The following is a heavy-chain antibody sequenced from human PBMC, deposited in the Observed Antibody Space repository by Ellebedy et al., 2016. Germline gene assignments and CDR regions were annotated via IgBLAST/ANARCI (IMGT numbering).Heavy chain of an antibody. CDR3: ARDPPIVVVTANYFDY. J-gene: IGHJ4*02. Sequence: ASVKVSCKASGYTFTSYGISWVRQAPGQGLEWMGWISAYNGNTNYAQKLQGRVTMTTDTSTSTVYMELSSLRSEDTAVYYCARDPPIVVVTANYFDYWGQGTLVTVSS. CDR1: GYTFTSYG. CDR2: ISAYNGNT. V-gene: IGHV1-18*01. D-gene: IGHD2-21*02.